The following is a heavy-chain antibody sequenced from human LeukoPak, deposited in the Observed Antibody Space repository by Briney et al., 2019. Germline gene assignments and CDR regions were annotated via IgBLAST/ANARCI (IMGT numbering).Heavy chain of an antibody. CDR1: GGSFSGYY. V-gene: IGHV4-34*01. J-gene: IGHJ4*02. CDR2: INHSGST. D-gene: IGHD3-16*02. CDR3: ARGGPYYDYVWGSYRRTYYFDY. Sequence: SETLSLTCAVYGGSFSGYYWSWIRQPPGKGLEWIGEINHSGSTNYNPSLKSRVTISVDTSKNQFSLKLSSVTAADTAVYYCARGGPYYDYVWGSYRRTYYFDYWGQGTLVTVSS.